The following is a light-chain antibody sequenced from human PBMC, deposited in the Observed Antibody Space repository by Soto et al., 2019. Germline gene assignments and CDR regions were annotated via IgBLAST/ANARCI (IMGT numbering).Light chain of an antibody. CDR1: QSISSW. J-gene: IGKJ2*01. CDR3: QQYNSYST. V-gene: IGKV1-5*01. Sequence: DIQMTQSPSTLSASVGDRVTITCRASQSISSWLAWYQQKPGKAPKLLIYDASSLESGVPSRFSGSGSWTEFTLTISSLQPDDFATYYYQQYNSYSTFGQGTKLEIK. CDR2: DAS.